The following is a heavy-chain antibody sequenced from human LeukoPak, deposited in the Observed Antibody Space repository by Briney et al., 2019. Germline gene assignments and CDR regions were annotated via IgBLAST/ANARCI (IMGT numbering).Heavy chain of an antibody. V-gene: IGHV3-9*01. J-gene: IGHJ4*02. CDR1: GFTFYDYA. CDR3: AKESYGGGPCDY. CDR2: ISWNSGSI. Sequence: GGSLRLSCAASGFTFYDYAMHWVRQAPGEGLEWGSGISWNSGSIVYADSVKGRFTISRDNAKNSLYLQMNSLRAEDTALYYCAKESYGGGPCDYWGQGTLVTVSS. D-gene: IGHD4/OR15-4a*01.